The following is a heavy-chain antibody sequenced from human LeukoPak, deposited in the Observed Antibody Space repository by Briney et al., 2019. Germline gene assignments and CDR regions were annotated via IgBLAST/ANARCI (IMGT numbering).Heavy chain of an antibody. D-gene: IGHD2-2*01. CDR2: IYPGDSDT. V-gene: IGHV5-51*01. CDR3: ARLGDIVVVPAASGYFDY. Sequence: GESLKISCKGSGYSFTSYWVGWVRQMPGKGLEWMGIIYPGDSDTRYSPSFQGQVTISADKSISTAYLQWSSLKASDTAMYYCARLGDIVVVPAASGYFDYWGQGTLVTVSS. J-gene: IGHJ4*02. CDR1: GYSFTSYW.